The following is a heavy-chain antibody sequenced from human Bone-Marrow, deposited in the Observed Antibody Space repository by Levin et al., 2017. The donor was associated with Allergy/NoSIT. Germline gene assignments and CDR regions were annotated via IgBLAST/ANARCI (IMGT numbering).Heavy chain of an antibody. D-gene: IGHD2-15*01. V-gene: IGHV3-74*01. CDR2: IDNDGSNT. CDR1: GFTFRNHW. CDR3: ARGLGHCSGDRCYGDYGPDY. Sequence: GGSLRLSCVASGFTFRNHWMHWVRQAPGKGLVWLSRIDNDGSNTNSVDSVKGRLTISRDNARTTLYLQMNSLRVDDTAVYYCARGLGHCSGDRCYGDYGPDYWGPGTLVTVSS. J-gene: IGHJ4*02.